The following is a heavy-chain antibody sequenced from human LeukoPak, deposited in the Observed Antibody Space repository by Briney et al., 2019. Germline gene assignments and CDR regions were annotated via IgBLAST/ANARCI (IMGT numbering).Heavy chain of an antibody. Sequence: PGGSLRLSCAASGFTFSSYAMSWVRQAPGKGLEWVSGISGSGASTYYADSVKGRFTISRDNSKNTLYLQMNSLRAEDTAIYYCAKDLGITGTTIPYYFDCWGQGILVTVSS. CDR1: GFTFSSYA. CDR2: ISGSGAST. V-gene: IGHV3-23*01. CDR3: AKDLGITGTTIPYYFDC. D-gene: IGHD1-7*01. J-gene: IGHJ4*02.